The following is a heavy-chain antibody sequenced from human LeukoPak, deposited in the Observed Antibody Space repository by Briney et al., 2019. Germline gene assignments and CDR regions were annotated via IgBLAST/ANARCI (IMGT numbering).Heavy chain of an antibody. D-gene: IGHD3-22*01. Sequence: PGGSLRVSCAASGFTFSSYAMSWVRQAPGKGLAWVSGISGSGGSTYYAGTVKGRFTISRDNSKKALYLQVNSLRAEDTAVYYCAKVIGDSSGYFYYYGMDVWGQGTTVTVSS. V-gene: IGHV3-23*01. CDR3: AKVIGDSSGYFYYYGMDV. CDR2: ISGSGGST. J-gene: IGHJ6*02. CDR1: GFTFSSYA.